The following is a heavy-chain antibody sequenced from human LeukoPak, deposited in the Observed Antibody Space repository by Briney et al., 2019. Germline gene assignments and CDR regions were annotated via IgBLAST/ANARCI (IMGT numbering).Heavy chain of an antibody. V-gene: IGHV4-39*01. J-gene: IGHJ4*02. Sequence: PSETLSLTCTVSGGSISSSSYYWGWIRQPPGKGLEWIGSIYYSGSTYYNLSLKSRVTISVDTSKNQFSLKLSSVTAADTAVYYCASEYSYGYDYGGQGPLVPVSS. CDR1: GGSISSSSYY. CDR2: IYYSGST. CDR3: ASEYSYGYDY. D-gene: IGHD5-18*01.